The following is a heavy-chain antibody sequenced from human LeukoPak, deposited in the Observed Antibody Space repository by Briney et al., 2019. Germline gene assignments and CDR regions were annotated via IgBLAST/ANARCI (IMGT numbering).Heavy chain of an antibody. J-gene: IGHJ6*03. CDR3: ARGHYDFWSGQLYYYYYMDV. D-gene: IGHD3-3*01. V-gene: IGHV3-30*04. Sequence: PGGSLRLSCAASGFTFSSYAMHWVRQAPGKGLEWVAVISYDGSNKYYADSVKGRFTISRDNSKNTLYLQMNSLRAEDTAVYYCARGHYDFWSGQLYYYYYMDVWGKGTTVTVSS. CDR2: ISYDGSNK. CDR1: GFTFSSYA.